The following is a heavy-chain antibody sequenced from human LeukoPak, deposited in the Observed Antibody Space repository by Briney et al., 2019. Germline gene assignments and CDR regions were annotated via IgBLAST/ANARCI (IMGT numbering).Heavy chain of an antibody. V-gene: IGHV3-30*03. CDR2: ISYDESKK. D-gene: IGHD2-8*02. CDR3: ARDEAYPGGFLDL. J-gene: IGHJ2*01. CDR1: GFTFSAYR. Sequence: GGSLRLSCAASGFTFSAYRMHWVRQAPGKGLEWVAVISYDESKKRYVDSVKGRFTISRDNSKNTMYLQMNSLRAEDTAVYYCARDEAYPGGFLDLWGRGTLVTVSS.